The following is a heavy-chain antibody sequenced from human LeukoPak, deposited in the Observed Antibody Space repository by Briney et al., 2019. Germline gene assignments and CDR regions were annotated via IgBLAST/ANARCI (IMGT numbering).Heavy chain of an antibody. V-gene: IGHV4-59*08. CDR2: IYYSGST. D-gene: IGHD3-3*01. Sequence: SETLSLTCTVSGGSISSHYWSWIRQPPGNGLEWIGYIYYSGSTTYTPSLKSRVTISLDTSENQFSLKLSSVTAADTAVYYCARFKYDFWSGSRSYYFYGMDVWGQGTTVTVSS. CDR1: GGSISSHY. CDR3: ARFKYDFWSGSRSYYFYGMDV. J-gene: IGHJ6*02.